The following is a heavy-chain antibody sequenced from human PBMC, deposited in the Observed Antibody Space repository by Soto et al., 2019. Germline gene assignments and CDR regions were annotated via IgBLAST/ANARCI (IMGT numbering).Heavy chain of an antibody. CDR3: AKDKGWYFDL. Sequence: EVQLVESGGGLVQPGRSLRLSCAASGFTFDDYAMHWVRQAPGKGLEWVSGISWNSGSIGYADSVKGRFTISRDNAKNSLYLKMNSRRAEDTALYYCAKDKGWYFDLWAVAPWSLSPQ. CDR1: GFTFDDYA. CDR2: ISWNSGSI. J-gene: IGHJ2*01. V-gene: IGHV3-9*01.